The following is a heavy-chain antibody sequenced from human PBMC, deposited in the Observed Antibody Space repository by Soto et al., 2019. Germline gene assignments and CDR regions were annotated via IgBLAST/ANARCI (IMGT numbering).Heavy chain of an antibody. CDR2: ITWNGGTI. D-gene: IGHD6-13*01. Sequence: GGSLRLSCAASGFAFDDYVMHWVRQPPGRGLEWVSGITWNGGTIRYVDSVKGRFTISRDNAENSLYLQMNSLRPEDTAVYYCAKGGSAALIAPSGRDNWFDPWGQGTHVTVSA. J-gene: IGHJ5*02. V-gene: IGHV3-9*01. CDR1: GFAFDDYV. CDR3: AKGGSAALIAPSGRDNWFDP.